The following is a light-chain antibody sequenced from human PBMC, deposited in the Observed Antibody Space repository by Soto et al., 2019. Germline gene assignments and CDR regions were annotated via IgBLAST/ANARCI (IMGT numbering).Light chain of an antibody. J-gene: IGKJ5*01. Sequence: EFVLTQSPATLSLSPGEIAILSFRASQSVAGSLAWYQQKPGQAPRLLIYDISTRAAAIPARFSGSGSGTDFTLTVSSLEPEDFALYYCQQRSNRITFGQGTRLEIK. CDR1: QSVAGS. CDR3: QQRSNRIT. V-gene: IGKV3-11*01. CDR2: DIS.